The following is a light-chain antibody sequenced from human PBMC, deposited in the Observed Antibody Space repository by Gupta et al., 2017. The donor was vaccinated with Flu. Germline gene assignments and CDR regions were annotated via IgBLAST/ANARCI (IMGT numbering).Light chain of an antibody. Sequence: PSFLSASVGDEVTITCRASQGISSYLAWYQQKPGKAPKLLIYAASARRSGVPSRFSGSGCWTEFTLTISSRQPEDFATYYCQHLNSFPRTFGQGTKVEIK. J-gene: IGKJ1*01. V-gene: IGKV1-9*01. CDR2: AAS. CDR3: QHLNSFPRT. CDR1: QGISSY.